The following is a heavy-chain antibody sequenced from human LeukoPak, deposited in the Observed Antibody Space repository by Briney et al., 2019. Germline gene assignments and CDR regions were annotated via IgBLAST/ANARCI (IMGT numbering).Heavy chain of an antibody. D-gene: IGHD1-1*01. Sequence: PGGSLRLSCAASGFTFSSYAMSWVRRAPGKGLEWVSAISGGGGATFYADSVKGRFTISRDNSKNTLYLQMDGLRAEDTAVYYCAKDRRGNAPRGAFDIWGQGTMVTVSS. J-gene: IGHJ3*02. CDR1: GFTFSSYA. CDR3: AKDRRGNAPRGAFDI. V-gene: IGHV3-23*01. CDR2: ISGGGGAT.